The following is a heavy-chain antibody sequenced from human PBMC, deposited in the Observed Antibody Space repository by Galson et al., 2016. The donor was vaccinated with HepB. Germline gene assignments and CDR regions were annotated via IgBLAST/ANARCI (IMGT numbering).Heavy chain of an antibody. V-gene: IGHV2-26*01. Sequence: PALVTPTQTLTLTCTVSGFSLRNGRMGVTWIRQPPGKALEWLAHMYSNDEKSYSASLQGRLAVSRDTSKSQVVLTMTNMDPVDTAIYYCARIRVPGMDYYYYIDVWGKGTTVTVSS. J-gene: IGHJ6*03. CDR2: MYSNDEK. CDR3: ARIRVPGMDYYYYIDV. CDR1: GFSLRNGRMG. D-gene: IGHD3-10*01.